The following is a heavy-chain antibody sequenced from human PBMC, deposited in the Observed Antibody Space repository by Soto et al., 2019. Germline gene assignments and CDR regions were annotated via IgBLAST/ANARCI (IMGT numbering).Heavy chain of an antibody. CDR3: ARGESDTAMGHYYYGMDF. CDR2: IIPIFGTA. Sequence: SGNFSCQSSVGTLSGYSISSLRQAPGQGLEWMGGIIPIFGTANYAQKFQGRVTITADESTSTAYIELSSLRSEDTAVYYCARGESDTAMGHYYYGMDFWGQGTTVTVPS. CDR1: VGTLSGYS. V-gene: IGHV1-69*13. D-gene: IGHD5-18*01. J-gene: IGHJ6*02.